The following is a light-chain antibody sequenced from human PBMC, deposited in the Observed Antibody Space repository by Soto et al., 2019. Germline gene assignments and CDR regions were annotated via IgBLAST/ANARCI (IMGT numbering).Light chain of an antibody. CDR1: QSIRHY. J-gene: IGKJ1*01. V-gene: IGKV1-5*01. CDR3: QHHNSYAQT. Sequence: DIQMTQSPPTLSASVGDRVTITCRASQSIRHYLAWYQQMPGKAPKLLIYGASTLQSGVPSRFSGSGSGTEFTLTIRSLQPDDFGTYFCQHHNSYAQTFGQGTKVEI. CDR2: GAS.